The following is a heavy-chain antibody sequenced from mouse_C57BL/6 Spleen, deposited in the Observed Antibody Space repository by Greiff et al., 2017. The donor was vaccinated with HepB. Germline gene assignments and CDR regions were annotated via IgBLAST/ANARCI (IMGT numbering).Heavy chain of an antibody. J-gene: IGHJ4*01. CDR1: GYTFTSYW. V-gene: IGHV1-64*01. Sequence: VQLQQPGAELVKPGASVKLSCKASGYTFTSYWMHWVKQRPGQGLEWIGMIHPNSGSTNYNEKFKSKATLTVDKSSSTAYMQLSSLTSEDSAVYYCARSRTGTGAMDYWGKGTSVTGSS. D-gene: IGHD4-1*01. CDR2: IHPNSGST. CDR3: ARSRTGTGAMDY.